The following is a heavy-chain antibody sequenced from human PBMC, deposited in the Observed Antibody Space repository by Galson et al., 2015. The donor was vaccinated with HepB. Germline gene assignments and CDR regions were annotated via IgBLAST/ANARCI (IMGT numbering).Heavy chain of an antibody. V-gene: IGHV3-15*07. CDR1: GFTFSNAW. Sequence: SLRLSCAASGFTFSNAWMNWVRQAPGKGLEWVGRIKSKTDGGTTDYAAPVKGRFTISRDDSKNTLYLQMNSLKTEDTAVYYCTTSKVGALVHALDYWGQGTLVTVSS. J-gene: IGHJ4*02. CDR3: TTSKVGALVHALDY. CDR2: IKSKTDGGTT. D-gene: IGHD6-13*01.